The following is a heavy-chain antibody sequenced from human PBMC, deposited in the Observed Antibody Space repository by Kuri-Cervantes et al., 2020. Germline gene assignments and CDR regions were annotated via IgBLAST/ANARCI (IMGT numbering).Heavy chain of an antibody. CDR1: GFTFSSYA. J-gene: IGHJ3*02. CDR3: ARDARDDASDI. V-gene: IGHV3-30-3*01. Sequence: GESLKISCAASGFTFSSYAMHWVRQAPGKGLEWVAVISYDGSNKYYADSVKGRFTISRDNSKNTLYLQMNSLRAEDTAVYYCARDARDDASDIWGQGTMVTVSS. CDR2: ISYDGSNK.